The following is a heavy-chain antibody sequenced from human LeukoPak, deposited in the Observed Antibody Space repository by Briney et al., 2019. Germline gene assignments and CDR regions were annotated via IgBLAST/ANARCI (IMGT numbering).Heavy chain of an antibody. Sequence: ASVKVSFKASGYTFTSYTINWVRQAPGQGLECMGWISAYNGNTNYAQKLQGRVTITTDTSTNTAYMGLRSLRSDVTALYCCARCIWNGLGPSDYWGQGTLVSVSS. D-gene: IGHD1-1*01. J-gene: IGHJ4*02. CDR1: GYTFTSYT. CDR3: ARCIWNGLGPSDY. V-gene: IGHV1-18*01. CDR2: ISAYNGNT.